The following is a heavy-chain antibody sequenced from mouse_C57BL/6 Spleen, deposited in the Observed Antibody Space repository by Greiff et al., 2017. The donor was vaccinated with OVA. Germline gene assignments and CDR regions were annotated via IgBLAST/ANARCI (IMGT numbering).Heavy chain of an antibody. CDR2: IDPSDSET. Sequence: QVQLQQPGAELVRPGSSVKLSCKASGYTFTSYWMHWVKQRPIQGLVWIGNIDPSDSETHYNQKFKDKATLTVDKSSSTAYMQLSSRTSEDSAVYYSARRVITTVVATGDWYFDVWGTGTTVTVSS. D-gene: IGHD1-1*01. CDR1: GYTFTSYW. V-gene: IGHV1-52*01. J-gene: IGHJ1*03. CDR3: ARRVITTVVATGDWYFDV.